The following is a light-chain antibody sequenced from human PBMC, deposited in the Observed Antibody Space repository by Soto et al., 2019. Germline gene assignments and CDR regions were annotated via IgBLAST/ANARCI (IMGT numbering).Light chain of an antibody. CDR3: QQYNSYFPNT. V-gene: IGKV1-5*03. CDR2: KAS. J-gene: IGKJ2*01. Sequence: DIQMTQSPSTLSASVGDRVTITCRASQNIVKWLAWYQQRPGEAPKLLIYKASNLENGVPSRFSGSGSGTEFALTISSLRPDDFGTYYCQQYNSYFPNTFGPGTRVEIK. CDR1: QNIVKW.